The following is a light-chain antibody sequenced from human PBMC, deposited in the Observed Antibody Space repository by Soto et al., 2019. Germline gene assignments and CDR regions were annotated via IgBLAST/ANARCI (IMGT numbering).Light chain of an antibody. CDR2: GAS. CDR3: QQYNNWPGT. V-gene: IGKV3-15*01. CDR1: QSVSSN. Sequence: EIVLTQSPGTLSLSPGERACLSCRASQSVSSNYLAWYQQKSGQAPRLLIYGASTRATGIPARFSGSGSGTEFTLTISSLQSEDFAVYYCQQYNNWPGTFGQGTKVDIK. J-gene: IGKJ1*01.